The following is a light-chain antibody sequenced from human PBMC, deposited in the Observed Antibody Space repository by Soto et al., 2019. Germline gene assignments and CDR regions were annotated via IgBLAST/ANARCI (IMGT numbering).Light chain of an antibody. CDR1: RSILYGSDKKKS. CDR3: QQYYSSPYT. Sequence: DIVMTQSPDSRPGSRGERATINGKSGRSILYGSDKKKSFAWYHHKPGQPPKLLIYWASIRQSGVPDRCSGSGSGTDFTLTISSLQAEDVADYYCQQYYSSPYTVGQGTKVEIK. V-gene: IGKV4-1*01. J-gene: IGKJ2*01. CDR2: WAS.